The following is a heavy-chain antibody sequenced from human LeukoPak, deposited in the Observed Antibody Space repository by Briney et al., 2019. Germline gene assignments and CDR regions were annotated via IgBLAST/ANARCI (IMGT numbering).Heavy chain of an antibody. D-gene: IGHD4-17*01. J-gene: IGHJ4*02. CDR1: GHTFTSYD. CDR3: ARVGGDTVTNRY. V-gene: IGHV1-8*01. CDR2: MNPNSGNT. Sequence: ASVKVSCKASGHTFTSYDINWVRQATGQGLEWMGWMNPNSGNTGYAQKFQGRVTMTRNTSISTAYMELSSLRSEDTAVYYCARVGGDTVTNRYWGQGTLVTVSS.